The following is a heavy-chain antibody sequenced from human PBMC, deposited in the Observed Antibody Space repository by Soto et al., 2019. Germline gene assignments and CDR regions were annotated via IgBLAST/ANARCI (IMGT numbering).Heavy chain of an antibody. J-gene: IGHJ4*02. CDR3: ARMGYSGYDFSYLDY. Sequence: SVKVSCKASGGTFSSYAISWVRQAPGQGLEWMGGIIPIFGTANYAQKFQGRVTITADESTSTAYMELSSLRSEDTAVYYCARMGYSGYDFSYLDYWGQGTLVTVSS. D-gene: IGHD5-12*01. CDR2: IIPIFGTA. CDR1: GGTFSSYA. V-gene: IGHV1-69*13.